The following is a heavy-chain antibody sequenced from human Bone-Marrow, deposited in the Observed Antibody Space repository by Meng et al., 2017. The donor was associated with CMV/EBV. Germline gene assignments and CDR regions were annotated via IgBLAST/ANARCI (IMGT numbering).Heavy chain of an antibody. CDR1: GGSFSGYY. J-gene: IGHJ6*02. CDR3: ARALRYRGYCSSTSCPNYYYYGMDV. Sequence: GGSLRLSCAVYGGSFSGYYWSWIRQPPGKGLEWVANIKQDGSEKYYVDSVKGRFTISRDNAKNSLYLQMNSLRAEDTAVYYCARALRYRGYCSSTSCPNYYYYGMDVWGQGTTVTVSS. V-gene: IGHV3-7*01. D-gene: IGHD2-2*01. CDR2: IKQDGSEK.